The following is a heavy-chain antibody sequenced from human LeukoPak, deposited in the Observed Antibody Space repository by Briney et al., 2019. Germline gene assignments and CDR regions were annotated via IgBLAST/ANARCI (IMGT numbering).Heavy chain of an antibody. J-gene: IGHJ6*02. CDR1: GYTLTGYY. CDR2: INPNSGGT. CDR3: ARARITMVRGRDYGMDV. D-gene: IGHD3-10*01. Sequence: ASVKVSCKASGYTLTGYYMHWVRQAPGQGLEWMGWINPNSGGTNYAQKFQGWVTMTRDTSISTAYMELSRLRSDDTAVYYCARARITMVRGRDYGMDVWGQGTTVTVSS. V-gene: IGHV1-2*04.